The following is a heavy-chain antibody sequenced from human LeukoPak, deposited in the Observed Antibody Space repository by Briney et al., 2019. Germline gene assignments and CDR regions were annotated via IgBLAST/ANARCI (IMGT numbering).Heavy chain of an antibody. V-gene: IGHV4-59*01. J-gene: IGHJ6*03. Sequence: SETLSLXCSVSGASFSTNYWSWIRQPPGRALEWIGYVFDSGSTNYNPSLKSRVTISVDTSTKQFSLRLSSVTAADTAVYYCARLYQQSKWKYYYYYMDVWGKGTAVTVSS. D-gene: IGHD1-1*01. CDR1: GASFSTNY. CDR2: VFDSGST. CDR3: ARLYQQSKWKYYYYYMDV.